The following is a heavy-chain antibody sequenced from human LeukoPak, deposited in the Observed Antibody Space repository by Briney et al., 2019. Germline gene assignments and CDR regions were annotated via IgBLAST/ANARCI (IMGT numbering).Heavy chain of an antibody. CDR1: GGSISSSY. CDR2: IYYSRST. J-gene: IGHJ4*02. V-gene: IGHV4-59*01. Sequence: SETLSLTCTVSGGSISSSYWSWIRQPPGKGLEWIGYIYYSRSTNYNPSLKSRVTISVDTSKNQFSLKLSSVTAADTAVYYCARDSPPVWGQGTLVTVSS. CDR3: ARDSPPV.